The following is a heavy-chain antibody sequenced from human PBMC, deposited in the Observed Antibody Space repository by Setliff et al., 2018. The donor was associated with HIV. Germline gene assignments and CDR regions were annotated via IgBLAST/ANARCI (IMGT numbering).Heavy chain of an antibody. CDR3: ARQVGNKVLFDS. CDR2: IYYSGST. J-gene: IGHJ4*02. V-gene: IGHV4-59*11. Sequence: PSETLSLTCTVSGGSISGHYWSWLRQPPGRGLEWIGYIYYSGSTNYTPSLKSRVTISVDTSKNQLSLKLSSVTAADTAVYYCARQVGNKVLFDSWGQGTLVTVSS. D-gene: IGHD7-27*01. CDR1: GGSISGHY.